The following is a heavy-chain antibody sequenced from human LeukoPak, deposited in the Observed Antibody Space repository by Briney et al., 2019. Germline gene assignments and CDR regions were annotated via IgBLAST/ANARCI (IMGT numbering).Heavy chain of an antibody. CDR1: GGTFSSYA. Sequence: ASVKVSCKASGGTFSSYAISWVRQAPGQGLKWMGGIIPIFGTANYAQKFQGRVTITADESTSTAYMELSSLRSEDTAVYYCARGVYSGSYSHWGQGTLVTVSS. J-gene: IGHJ4*02. V-gene: IGHV1-69*13. D-gene: IGHD1-26*01. CDR3: ARGVYSGSYSH. CDR2: IIPIFGTA.